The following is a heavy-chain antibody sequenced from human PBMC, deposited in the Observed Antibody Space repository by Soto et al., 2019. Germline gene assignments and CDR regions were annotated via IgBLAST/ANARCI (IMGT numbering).Heavy chain of an antibody. V-gene: IGHV3-9*01. Sequence: EVQLVESGGGLVQPGRSLRLSCAASGFTFDDYAMHWVRQAPGKGLEWVSGISWNSGSIGYADSVKGRFTISRDNAKNSLYLQMNSLRAEDTALYYCAKDNNWGNSGSLSYWGQGTLVTVSS. CDR1: GFTFDDYA. J-gene: IGHJ4*02. D-gene: IGHD1-26*01. CDR2: ISWNSGSI. CDR3: AKDNNWGNSGSLSY.